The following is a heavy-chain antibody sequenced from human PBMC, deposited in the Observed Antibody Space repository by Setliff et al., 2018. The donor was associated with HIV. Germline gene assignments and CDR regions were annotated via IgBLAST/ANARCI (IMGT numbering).Heavy chain of an antibody. Sequence: GGSLRLSCAASGFTFSSYAMCWVRQAPGKGLEWVSSISVSGGNTYYADSVKGRFTISRDDSKNTLYLQMNNLRAEDTAVYYCARDFCGSSCSSGYGYFDHWGQGTLVTVSS. D-gene: IGHD2-15*01. CDR1: GFTFSSYA. CDR3: ARDFCGSSCSSGYGYFDH. V-gene: IGHV3-23*01. CDR2: ISVSGGNT. J-gene: IGHJ4*02.